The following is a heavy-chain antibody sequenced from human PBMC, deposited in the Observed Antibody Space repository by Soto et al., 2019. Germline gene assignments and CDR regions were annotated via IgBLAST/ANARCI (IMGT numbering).Heavy chain of an antibody. D-gene: IGHD4-17*01. J-gene: IGHJ4*02. V-gene: IGHV3-23*01. CDR3: AKDRIRVSYGDYFDY. CDR2: ISGSGGST. Sequence: GGSMRVSWGDAGGNCGGYGRNWVSKETGKGLEWVSAISGSGGSTYYADSVKGRFTISRDDSKNTLYLQMNSLRAEDTAVYYCAKDRIRVSYGDYFDYWGQGPLVTVSS. CDR1: GGNCGGYG.